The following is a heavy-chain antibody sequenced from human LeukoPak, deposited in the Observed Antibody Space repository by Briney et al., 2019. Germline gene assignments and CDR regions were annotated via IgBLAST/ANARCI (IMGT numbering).Heavy chain of an antibody. J-gene: IGHJ4*02. Sequence: ASVKVSCKASGGTFSSYAISWVRQAPGQGLEWMGGIIPIFGTANYAQKFQGRVTITTDESTSTAYMELSSLRSEDTAVYYCARDGRTVGATIRRFDYWGQGTLVTVSS. CDR3: ARDGRTVGATIRRFDY. CDR2: IIPIFGTA. CDR1: GGTFSSYA. D-gene: IGHD1-26*01. V-gene: IGHV1-69*05.